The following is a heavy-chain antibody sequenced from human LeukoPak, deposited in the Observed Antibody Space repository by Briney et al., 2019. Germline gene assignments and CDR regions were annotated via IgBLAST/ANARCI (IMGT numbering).Heavy chain of an antibody. CDR1: GYTFTSYG. Sequence: ASVKVSCKASGYTFTSYGISWVRQAPGQGLEWMGWISAYNGNTNYAQKLQGRVTMTTDTSTSTAYMELRSLRSDDTAVYYCARDAQLMVRGVIPPWYYYYGMHVWGQGTTLTLSS. J-gene: IGHJ6*02. D-gene: IGHD3-10*01. V-gene: IGHV1-18*01. CDR3: ARDAQLMVRGVIPPWYYYYGMHV. CDR2: ISAYNGNT.